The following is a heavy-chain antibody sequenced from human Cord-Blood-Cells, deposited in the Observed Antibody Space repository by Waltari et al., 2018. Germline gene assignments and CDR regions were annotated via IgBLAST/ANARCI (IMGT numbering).Heavy chain of an antibody. V-gene: IGHV1-69*01. CDR2: IIPIFGTA. J-gene: IGHJ4*02. D-gene: IGHD2-15*01. CDR3: ASGGGGSCY. Sequence: QVQLVQSGAEVKKPGTPVKVSCKPSGGAFTSYAISRVRQAPGQGLEWMGGIIPIFGTANYAQKFQGRVTITADESTSTAYMELSSLRSEDTAVYYCASGGGGSCYWGQGTLVTVSS. CDR1: GGAFTSYA.